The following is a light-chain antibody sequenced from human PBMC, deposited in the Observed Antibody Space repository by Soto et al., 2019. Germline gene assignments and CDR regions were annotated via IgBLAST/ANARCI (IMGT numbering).Light chain of an antibody. J-gene: IGKJ1*01. CDR3: QHYNSYSEA. Sequence: AIRMTQSPSSLSASTGDRVTITCRASQGISSYLAWYQQKPGKAPKLLIYAASTLKSGVPSRFSGSGSGTEITLTISSLQPDDFATYYCQHYNSYSEAFGQGTKVDIK. CDR1: QGISSY. V-gene: IGKV1-8*01. CDR2: AAS.